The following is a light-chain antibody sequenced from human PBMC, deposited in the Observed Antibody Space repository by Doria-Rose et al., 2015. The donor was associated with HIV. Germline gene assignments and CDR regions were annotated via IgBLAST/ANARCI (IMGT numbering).Light chain of an antibody. V-gene: IGKV3-20*01. CDR2: DGS. CDR3: HQYGTSWT. Sequence: TQSPGNLSLSPGERATLSCRASQSFSSTYLVWYQQKPGQAPSLLIYDGSTRATGIPDRFSASGSGTDFTLTINRLEPEDFALYYCHQYGTSWTFGQGTKVEI. J-gene: IGKJ1*01. CDR1: QSFSSTY.